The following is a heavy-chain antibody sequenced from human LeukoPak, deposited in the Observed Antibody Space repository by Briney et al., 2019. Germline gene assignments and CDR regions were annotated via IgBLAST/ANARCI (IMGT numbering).Heavy chain of an antibody. Sequence: GESLKISCKGSGYSSWIGWVRQMPGKGLEWMGIISPGDSDTRYSPSFLGQVTISADKSISTAYLQWGSLKASDTAMYYCARVVKRGYTYGYFDYWGQGTLVTVSS. CDR2: ISPGDSDT. V-gene: IGHV5-51*01. CDR1: GYSSW. J-gene: IGHJ4*02. D-gene: IGHD5-18*01. CDR3: ARVVKRGYTYGYFDY.